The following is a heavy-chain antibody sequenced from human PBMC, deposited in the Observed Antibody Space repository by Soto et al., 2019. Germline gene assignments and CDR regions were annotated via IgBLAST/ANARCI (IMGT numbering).Heavy chain of an antibody. Sequence: PGGSLRLSCAPSGFIFGDFYMAWIRQAPEKGLEWVSAISTTSSYRNYADSVKGRFTVSRENANNTLYLEMNSLRAEDTAVYFCVRDRDTYGHGCFDHWGQGALVTVSS. CDR2: ISTTSSYR. CDR3: VRDRDTYGHGCFDH. J-gene: IGHJ4*02. CDR1: GFIFGDFY. D-gene: IGHD5-18*01. V-gene: IGHV3-11*05.